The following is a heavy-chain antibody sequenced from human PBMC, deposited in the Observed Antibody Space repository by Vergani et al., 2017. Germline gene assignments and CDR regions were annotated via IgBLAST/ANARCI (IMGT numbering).Heavy chain of an antibody. Sequence: VQLVESGGDVVQPGGSLRLSCVASGFTFSDFSMSWVRQAPGKGLEWVAFIGSSGPYINYADSVKGRFIISRDNTNNSLFLQLRSLRAEDAAVYYCARDCTSGGCPDNYGMDVWGQGATVTVSS. CDR3: ARDCTSGGCPDNYGMDV. CDR1: GFTFSDFS. D-gene: IGHD2-8*01. CDR2: IGSSGPYI. J-gene: IGHJ6*02. V-gene: IGHV3-21*02.